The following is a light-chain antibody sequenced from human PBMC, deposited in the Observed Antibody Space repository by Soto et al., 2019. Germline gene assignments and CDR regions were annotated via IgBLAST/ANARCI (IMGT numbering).Light chain of an antibody. J-gene: IGKJ1*01. CDR2: GAS. V-gene: IGKV3-20*01. CDR3: QQYSSTPRT. Sequence: EVLLTQSPGTLSLSPGERATLSCRASQSVTSNYLAWYQQKPGQAPRLLVYGASSRATGIPDRFSGSGSGTDFTLTISRLEREDFAVYYCQQYSSTPRTFGRGTKVEI. CDR1: QSVTSNY.